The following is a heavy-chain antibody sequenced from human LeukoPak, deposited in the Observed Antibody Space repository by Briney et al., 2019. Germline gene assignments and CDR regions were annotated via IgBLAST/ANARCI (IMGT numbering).Heavy chain of an antibody. J-gene: IGHJ6*02. CDR1: GGSFSGYY. V-gene: IGHV4-59*08. CDR3: ARYPVWRADYSGGSCYSGYYYYGMDV. D-gene: IGHD2-15*01. CDR2: IYYSGST. Sequence: SETLSLTCAVYGGSFSGYYWSWIRQPPGKGLEWIGYIYYSGSTNYNPSLKSRVTISVDTSKNQFSLKLSSVTAADTAVYYCARYPVWRADYSGGSCYSGYYYYGMDVWGQGTTVTVSS.